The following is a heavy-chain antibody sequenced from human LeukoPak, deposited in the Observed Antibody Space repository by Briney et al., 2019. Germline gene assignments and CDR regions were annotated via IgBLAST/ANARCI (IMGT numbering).Heavy chain of an antibody. V-gene: IGHV4-59*01. J-gene: IGHJ6*02. Sequence: SETLSLTCTVSGGSISSYYWSWIRQPPGKGLEWIGYIYYSGSTNYNPSLKSRVTISVDTSKNQFSLKLSSVTAADTAVYYCARRRAYSSSSYYGMDVWGQGTTVTVSS. CDR1: GGSISSYY. CDR3: ARRRAYSSSSYYGMDV. CDR2: IYYSGST. D-gene: IGHD6-6*01.